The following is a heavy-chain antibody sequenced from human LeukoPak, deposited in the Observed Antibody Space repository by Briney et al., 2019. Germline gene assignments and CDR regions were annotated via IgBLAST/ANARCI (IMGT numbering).Heavy chain of an antibody. J-gene: IGHJ6*02. D-gene: IGHD3-22*01. CDR1: GYTFTSYY. CDR2: INPSGGST. CDR3: AREVDYDSSGYEGYYGMDV. V-gene: IGHV1-46*01. Sequence: ASVKVSCKASGYTFTSYYMHWVRQAPGQGLEWMGIINPSGGSTGYAQKFQGRVTMTRDTSTSTVYMELSSLRSEDTAVYYCAREVDYDSSGYEGYYGMDVWGQGTTVTVSS.